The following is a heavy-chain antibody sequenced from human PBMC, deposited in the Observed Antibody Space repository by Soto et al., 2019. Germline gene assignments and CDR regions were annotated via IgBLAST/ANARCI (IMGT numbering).Heavy chain of an antibody. CDR3: ARGQSSLLLDC. Sequence: QVQLQQWGAGLLKPSETLSLTCAVYGGSFSGYYWSWIRQPPGKGLEWIGEINHSGSTNYNPSLTSRVTISGDTSKNQFSRKLSSVTAADTAVYYCARGQSSLLLDCWGQGVLVTVSS. D-gene: IGHD2-8*02. CDR1: GGSFSGYY. J-gene: IGHJ4*02. V-gene: IGHV4-34*01. CDR2: INHSGST.